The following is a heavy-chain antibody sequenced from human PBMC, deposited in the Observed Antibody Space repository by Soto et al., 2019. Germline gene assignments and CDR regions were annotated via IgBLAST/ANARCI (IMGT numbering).Heavy chain of an antibody. CDR3: ARADYPNYYYYGMDV. J-gene: IGHJ6*02. CDR1: GLTFSSYS. V-gene: IGHV3-48*02. CDR2: ISSSSSTI. D-gene: IGHD4-17*01. Sequence: GGSLRLSCAASGLTFSSYSMNWVRQAPGKGLEWVSYISSSSSTIYYADSVKGRFTISRDNASNSLSLQMNSLRDEDTALYYCARADYPNYYYYGMDVWGQGTTVTVSS.